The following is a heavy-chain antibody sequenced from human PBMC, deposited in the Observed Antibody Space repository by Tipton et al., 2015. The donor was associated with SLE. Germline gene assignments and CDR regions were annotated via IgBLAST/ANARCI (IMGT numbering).Heavy chain of an antibody. CDR1: GGSISGNF. V-gene: IGHV4-59*01. Sequence: LRLSCSVSGGSISGNFWSWIRQSPGKGLEWIGYIFYSGSTNYNPSLKSRVTISLDMSKNQFSLNLNSVTAADTAVYYCARGEYYFDYWGQGALVTVSS. CDR2: IFYSGST. D-gene: IGHD3-16*01. J-gene: IGHJ4*02. CDR3: ARGEYYFDY.